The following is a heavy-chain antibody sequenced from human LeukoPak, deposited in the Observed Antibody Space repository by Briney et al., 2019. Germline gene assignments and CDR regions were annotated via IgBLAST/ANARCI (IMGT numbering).Heavy chain of an antibody. D-gene: IGHD1-26*01. Sequence: PGGSLRLSCAASGFTFNDYGMHWVRQAPGQGLEWVSLIYYDGSNKYYADSVKGRFTISRDNSRNTLYLQMNSLRVEDTAVYYCARDRATSYFDYWGQGTLVTVSS. J-gene: IGHJ4*02. CDR3: ARDRATSYFDY. CDR1: GFTFNDYG. CDR2: IYYDGSNK. V-gene: IGHV3-33*01.